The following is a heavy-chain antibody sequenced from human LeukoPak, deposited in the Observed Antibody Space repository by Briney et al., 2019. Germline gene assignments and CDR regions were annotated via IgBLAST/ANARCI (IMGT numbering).Heavy chain of an antibody. J-gene: IGHJ4*02. CDR3: AKDRRIAAPGPLDY. Sequence: GGSLRLSCVVSGITSSGYAMSWVRQAPGKGLEWVSGISVRGGNTYYADSVKGRFTISRDNSKNTLYLQMNSLRAEDTAVYYCAKDRRIAAPGPLDYWGQGTLVTVSS. CDR1: GITSSGYA. D-gene: IGHD6-13*01. CDR2: ISVRGGNT. V-gene: IGHV3-23*01.